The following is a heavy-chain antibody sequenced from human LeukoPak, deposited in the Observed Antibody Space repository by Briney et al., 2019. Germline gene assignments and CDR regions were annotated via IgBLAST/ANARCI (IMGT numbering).Heavy chain of an antibody. CDR1: GGSISSGSYY. Sequence: SGTLSLTCTVSGGSISSGSYYWSWIRQPAGKGLEWIGRIYTSGSTNYNPSLKSRVTISVDTSKNQFSLKLSSVTAADTAVYYCARATLGVRGDHFDPWGQGTLVTVSS. D-gene: IGHD3-10*01. CDR2: IYTSGST. J-gene: IGHJ5*02. V-gene: IGHV4-61*02. CDR3: ARATLGVRGDHFDP.